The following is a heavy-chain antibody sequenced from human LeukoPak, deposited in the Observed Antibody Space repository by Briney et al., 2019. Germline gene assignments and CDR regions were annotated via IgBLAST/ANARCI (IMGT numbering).Heavy chain of an antibody. V-gene: IGHV1-8*01. CDR2: MNPNSANT. Sequence: VASVKVSCKASGYTFTSYDINWVRQATGQGLEWMGWMNPNSANTGYTQKFQGRATMTRNTSISTAYMELSSLRSEDTAVYYCARGYYYGSGSYNYWGQGTLVTVSS. CDR1: GYTFTSYD. CDR3: ARGYYYGSGSYNY. D-gene: IGHD3-10*01. J-gene: IGHJ4*02.